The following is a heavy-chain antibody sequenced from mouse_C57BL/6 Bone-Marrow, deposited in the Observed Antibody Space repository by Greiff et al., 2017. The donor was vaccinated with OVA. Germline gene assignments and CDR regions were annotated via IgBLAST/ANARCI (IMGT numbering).Heavy chain of an antibody. D-gene: IGHD1-1*01. V-gene: IGHV1-64*01. CDR3: ARTLYYYGSSWFAY. CDR2: IHPNSGST. Sequence: QVQLQQPGAELVKPGASVKLSCKASGYTFTSYWMHWVKQRPGQGLEWIGMIHPNSGSTNYNEKFKSKATLTVDKSSSTAYMQLSSLTSEDSAVYYCARTLYYYGSSWFAYWGQGTLVTVSA. J-gene: IGHJ3*01. CDR1: GYTFTSYW.